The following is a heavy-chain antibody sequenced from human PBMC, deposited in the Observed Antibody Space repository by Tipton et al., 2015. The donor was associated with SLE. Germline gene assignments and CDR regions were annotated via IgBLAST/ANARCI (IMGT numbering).Heavy chain of an antibody. V-gene: IGHV4-59*11. Sequence: GLVKPSETLSLTCIVSGVSISSHYWSWIRQPPGKGLEWIGYIYYSGSTNYNPSLKSRLTISVDTSKNQFSLKLSSVTAADSAVYYCTRGHFNSGTFPYYNYYYYMDVWGKGTAVTVSS. D-gene: IGHD3-10*01. CDR3: TRGHFNSGTFPYYNYYYYMDV. CDR2: IYYSGST. J-gene: IGHJ6*03. CDR1: GVSISSHY.